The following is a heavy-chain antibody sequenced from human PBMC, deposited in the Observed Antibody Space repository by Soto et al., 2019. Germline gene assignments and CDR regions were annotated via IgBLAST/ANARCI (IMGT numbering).Heavy chain of an antibody. D-gene: IGHD6-19*01. CDR2: IKHSGSS. CDR3: ARGRSSVTQVALDI. Sequence: SETLSLTRTVYPGSLTHYYWNWLRQSRGKGLEWIGKIKHSGSSNYNPSLRSRVTISMDMSKNQFSLRLTSVTAADTAVYYCARGRSSVTQVALDIWGQGTMVTVSS. V-gene: IGHV4-34*01. CDR1: PGSLTHYY. J-gene: IGHJ3*02.